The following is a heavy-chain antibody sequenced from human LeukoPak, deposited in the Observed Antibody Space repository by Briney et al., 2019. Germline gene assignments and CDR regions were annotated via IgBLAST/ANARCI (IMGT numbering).Heavy chain of an antibody. CDR3: AKDLGGMVRGAPPDY. D-gene: IGHD3-10*01. Sequence: GGSLRLSCAASGFTFSSYGMHWVRQAPGKGLEWVAFIRYDGSNKYYADSVKGRFTISRDNSKNTLYLQMNSLRAEDTAIYYCAKDLGGMVRGAPPDYWGQGIVVTVSS. CDR1: GFTFSSYG. CDR2: IRYDGSNK. V-gene: IGHV3-30*02. J-gene: IGHJ4*02.